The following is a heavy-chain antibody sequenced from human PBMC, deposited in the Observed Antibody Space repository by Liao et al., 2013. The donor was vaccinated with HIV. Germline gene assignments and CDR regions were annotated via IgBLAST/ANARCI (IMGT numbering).Heavy chain of an antibody. CDR2: IHPSGST. D-gene: IGHD3-10*01. V-gene: IGHV4-4*07. CDR3: ARGFWGSGLDS. J-gene: IGHJ4*02. Sequence: QVQLQESGPGLVKPSETLSLTCAVSGGSISSFYYNWIRQPAGKGLEWIGRIHPSGSTTYNPSLKSRVMMSVDTSRNRVSLKLNSVTAADTAVYYCARGFWGSGLDSWGQGTLVTVSS. CDR1: GGSISSFY.